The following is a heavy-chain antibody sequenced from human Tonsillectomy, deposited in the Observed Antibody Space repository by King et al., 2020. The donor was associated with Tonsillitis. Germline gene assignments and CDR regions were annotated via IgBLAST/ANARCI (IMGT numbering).Heavy chain of an antibody. CDR1: GFTVSSYY. CDR3: ARNKAGRVSYSDT. Sequence: VQLVESGGGLIQPGGSLRLSCAASGFTVSSYYMRWVRQAPGKGLEWVSVVYSDGSTYYGDAVKGRFTIATDNSKNTLYLQMNSLRAEDAAVHYWARNKAGRVSYSDTRGQGTLVTFSS. V-gene: IGHV3-53*01. J-gene: IGHJ4*02. D-gene: IGHD6-19*01. CDR2: VYSDGST.